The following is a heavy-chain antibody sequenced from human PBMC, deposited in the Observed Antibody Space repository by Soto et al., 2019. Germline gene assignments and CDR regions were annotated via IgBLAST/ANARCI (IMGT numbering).Heavy chain of an antibody. CDR3: ARRARPDFYYMDV. D-gene: IGHD6-6*01. V-gene: IGHV3-74*01. Sequence: GGSLRLSCAASGFTFSSYWMHWVRQAPGKGLVWVSRINSDGSSTSYADSVKGRFTISRDNAKNTLYLQMGSLRPEDMAVYYCARRARPDFYYMDVWGKGTTVTVSS. CDR2: INSDGSST. J-gene: IGHJ6*03. CDR1: GFTFSSYW.